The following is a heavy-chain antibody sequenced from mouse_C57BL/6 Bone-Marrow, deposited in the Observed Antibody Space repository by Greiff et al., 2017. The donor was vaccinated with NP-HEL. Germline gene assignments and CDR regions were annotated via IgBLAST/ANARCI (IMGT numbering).Heavy chain of an antibody. CDR1: GFNIKDDY. CDR3: TTEGSSYWYFDV. J-gene: IGHJ1*03. D-gene: IGHD1-1*01. Sequence: EVKLMESGAELVRPGASVKLSCTASGFNIKDDYMHWVKQRPEQGLEWIGWIDPENGDTEYASKFQGKATITADTSSNTAYLQLSSLTSEDTAVYYCTTEGSSYWYFDVWGTGTTVTVSS. CDR2: IDPENGDT. V-gene: IGHV14-4*01.